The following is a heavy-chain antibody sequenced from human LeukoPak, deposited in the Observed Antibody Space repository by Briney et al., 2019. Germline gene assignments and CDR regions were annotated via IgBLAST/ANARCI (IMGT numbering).Heavy chain of an antibody. V-gene: IGHV1-2*02. Sequence: ASVKVSCKASGYIFTDYYMHWVRQAPGQGLEWMGWIDPNSGGTNSEQKFQGRVTMTRDTSISTAYMEVSRLRSDDTALYYCARDRYCSAAGCYGNLFDYWGQGTLVTVSS. CDR2: IDPNSGGT. J-gene: IGHJ4*02. D-gene: IGHD2-15*01. CDR3: ARDRYCSAAGCYGNLFDY. CDR1: GYIFTDYY.